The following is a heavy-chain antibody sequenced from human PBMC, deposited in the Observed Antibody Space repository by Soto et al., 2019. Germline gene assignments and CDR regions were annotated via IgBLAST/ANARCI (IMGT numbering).Heavy chain of an antibody. J-gene: IGHJ4*02. Sequence: EVQLEESGGGLVQPGGSLRLSCAASGFSISSYWMNWVRQAPGKGLEWVAIIRKDGSEKYYVDSVKGRFTISRDNAKNSLYLQMNSPRDDDTAVYYCAGGSGWLSDYWGRGTLVTVSS. CDR1: GFSISSYW. CDR3: AGGSGWLSDY. D-gene: IGHD6-19*01. V-gene: IGHV3-7*03. CDR2: IRKDGSEK.